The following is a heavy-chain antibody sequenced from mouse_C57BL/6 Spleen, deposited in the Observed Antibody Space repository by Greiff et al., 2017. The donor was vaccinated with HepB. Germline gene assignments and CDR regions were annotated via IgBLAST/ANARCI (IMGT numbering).Heavy chain of an antibody. CDR3: ARWYYGSSLWYFDV. CDR2: IDPSDSET. CDR1: GYTFTSYW. D-gene: IGHD1-1*01. Sequence: QVQLQQPGAELVRPGSSVKLSCKASGYTFTSYWMHWVKQRPIQGLEWIGNIDPSDSETHYNQKFKDKATLTVDKSSSTAYMQLSSLTSVDSAVYYCARWYYGSSLWYFDVWGTGTTVTVSS. J-gene: IGHJ1*03. V-gene: IGHV1-52*01.